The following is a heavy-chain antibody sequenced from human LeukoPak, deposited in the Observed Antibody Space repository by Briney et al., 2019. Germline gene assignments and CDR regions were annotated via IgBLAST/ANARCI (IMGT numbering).Heavy chain of an antibody. V-gene: IGHV4-59*01. CDR3: ARDLRYGGNSRYWYFDL. Sequence: IPSETLSLTCTVSGGSISSYYWSWIRQPPGKGLEWIGYIYYSGSTNYNPSLKSRVTISVDTSKNQFSLKLSSVTAADTAVYYCARDLRYGGNSRYWYFDLWGRGTLVTVSS. J-gene: IGHJ2*01. D-gene: IGHD4-23*01. CDR2: IYYSGST. CDR1: GGSISSYY.